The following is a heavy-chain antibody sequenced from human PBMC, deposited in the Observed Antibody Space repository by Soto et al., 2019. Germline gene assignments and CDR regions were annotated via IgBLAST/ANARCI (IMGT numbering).Heavy chain of an antibody. CDR3: AKDFDFWSGNDAFDI. CDR2: ISGSGGST. J-gene: IGHJ3*02. V-gene: IGHV3-23*01. CDR1: GFTFSSYA. D-gene: IGHD3-3*01. Sequence: GSLRLSCAASGFTFSSYAMSWVRQAPGKGLEWVSAISGSGGSTYYADSVKGRFTISRDNSKNTLYLQMNSLRAEDTAVFYCAKDFDFWSGNDAFDIWGQGTMVTVSS.